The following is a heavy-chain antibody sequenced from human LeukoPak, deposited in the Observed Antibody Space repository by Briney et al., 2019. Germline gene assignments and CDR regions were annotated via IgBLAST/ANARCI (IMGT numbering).Heavy chain of an antibody. D-gene: IGHD5-12*01. V-gene: IGHV4-34*01. J-gene: IGHJ4*02. CDR1: GGSFSGYY. Sequence: SETLSLTCAVYGGSFSGYYWSWIRQPPGKGLEWIGEINHSGSTNYNSSLKSRVTISVDTSKNQFSLKLSSVTAADTAVYYCASLDIVATIDYWGQGTLVTVSS. CDR2: INHSGST. CDR3: ASLDIVATIDY.